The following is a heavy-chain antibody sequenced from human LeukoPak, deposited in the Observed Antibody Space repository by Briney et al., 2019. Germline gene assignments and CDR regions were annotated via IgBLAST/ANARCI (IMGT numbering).Heavy chain of an antibody. CDR3: ARGPPLYYGSGSYSTMDYYYGMDV. J-gene: IGHJ6*02. Sequence: GGSLRLSCAASGFXFSYYEMNWVRQAPGKGLEWLSYISSSGSTIYYADSVKGRFTISRDNAKYSLYLQMNTLRAEDTAVYYCARGPPLYYGSGSYSTMDYYYGMDVWGQGTTVTVSS. V-gene: IGHV3-48*03. D-gene: IGHD3-10*01. CDR1: GFXFSYYE. CDR2: ISSSGSTI.